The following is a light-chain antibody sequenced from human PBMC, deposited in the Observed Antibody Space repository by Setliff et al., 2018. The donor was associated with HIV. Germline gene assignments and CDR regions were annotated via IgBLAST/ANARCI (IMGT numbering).Light chain of an antibody. CDR3: SSYAITNTLP. V-gene: IGLV2-14*01. Sequence: QSALTQPASVSGSPGQSITISCTGTSSDVGGYSYVSWYQQHPGKAPKLIIYEVGNRPSGVSNRFSGSKSGNTASLTISGLQAEDEADYYCSSYAITNTLPFGTGTKVTVL. J-gene: IGLJ1*01. CDR1: SSDVGGYSY. CDR2: EVG.